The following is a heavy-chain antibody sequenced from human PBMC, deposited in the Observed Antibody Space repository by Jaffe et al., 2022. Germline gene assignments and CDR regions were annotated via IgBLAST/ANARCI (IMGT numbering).Heavy chain of an antibody. Sequence: QVQLQESGPGLVKPSGTLSLTCAVSGGSISSSNWWSWVRQPPGKGLEWIGEIYHSGSTNYNPSLKSRVTISVDKSKNQFSLKLSSVTAADTAVYYCARARSGYSYGHDSAFDIWGQGTMVTVSS. CDR3: ARARSGYSYGHDSAFDI. CDR2: IYHSGST. V-gene: IGHV4-4*02. CDR1: GGSISSSNW. J-gene: IGHJ3*02. D-gene: IGHD5-18*01.